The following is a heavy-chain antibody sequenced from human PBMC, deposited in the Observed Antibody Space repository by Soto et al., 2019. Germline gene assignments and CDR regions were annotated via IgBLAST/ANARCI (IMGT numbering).Heavy chain of an antibody. Sequence: QVQVVQSGAEVKKPGASVKVSCKTSGYTFTNYPFHWVRQAPGQGLEWMGAINPNGGSATYAQHLQGRVTMTSDSSTTTVYMETGSLRSDDSAVYYCALPKNTLGWYNFWGQGTLVTV. V-gene: IGHV1-46*01. CDR1: GYTFTNYP. D-gene: IGHD6-19*01. CDR3: ALPKNTLGWYNF. J-gene: IGHJ4*02. CDR2: INPNGGSA.